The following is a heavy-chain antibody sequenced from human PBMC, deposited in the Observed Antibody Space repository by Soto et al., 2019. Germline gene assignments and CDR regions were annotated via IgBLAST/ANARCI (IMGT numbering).Heavy chain of an antibody. Sequence: VQLQESGPGLVKPSQTLSLTCTVSGGSINSSDYYWTWVRQHPGQGLEWFGYISNSGSTFYNPSLKSRVNMSVDTSKNHFSLRLTSVTAADTAVYFCARVPRVRRSFYYYGMDVWGQGTTVTVSS. CDR3: ARVPRVRRSFYYYGMDV. V-gene: IGHV4-31*03. CDR1: GGSINSSDYY. CDR2: ISNSGST. J-gene: IGHJ6*02. D-gene: IGHD3-10*01.